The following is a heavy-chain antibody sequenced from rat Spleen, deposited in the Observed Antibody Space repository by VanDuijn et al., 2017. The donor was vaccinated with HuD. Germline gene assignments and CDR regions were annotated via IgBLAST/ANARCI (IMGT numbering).Heavy chain of an antibody. D-gene: IGHD1-4*01. CDR3: TRGLGPGDY. V-gene: IGHV4-2*01. J-gene: IGHJ2*01. CDR2: INKDSSII. Sequence: EVKLVESGGGLVQPGKSLKLSCAASGFTFSNYGMHWVRQAPGKGLEWIGEINKDSSIIKYSPSLKDQFTISRDNAKSTLYLQMNSLRSEDTATYYCTRGLGPGDYWGQGVMVTVSS. CDR1: GFTFSNYG.